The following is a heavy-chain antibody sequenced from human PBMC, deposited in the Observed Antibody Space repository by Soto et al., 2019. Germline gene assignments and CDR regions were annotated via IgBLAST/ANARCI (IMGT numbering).Heavy chain of an antibody. CDR3: AKSLLDYHLETIPDHPFDH. V-gene: IGHV3-23*01. J-gene: IGHJ4*02. CDR2: LSSSGAGA. D-gene: IGHD3-10*01. Sequence: GGSLRLSCAISGFTLSSYAMSWVRQTPGKGLEWITSLSSSGAGAYYADSVKGRFTISRDNSRNTLFLQMNSLKAEDTAIYFCAKSLLDYHLETIPDHPFDHWGQGTLVTVSS. CDR1: GFTLSSYA.